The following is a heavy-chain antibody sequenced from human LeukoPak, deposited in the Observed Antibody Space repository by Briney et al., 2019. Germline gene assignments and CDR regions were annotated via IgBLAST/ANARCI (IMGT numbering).Heavy chain of an antibody. CDR1: GGSLSSGSYY. CDR2: IYYSGST. Sequence: SETLSLTCTVSGGSLSSGSYYWRWIRQPPGRGLEWIGYIYYSGSTNYNPSLKSRVAISVDTSKNQFSLKLSSVTAADTAVYYCARDPGYYGMDVWGKGTTVTVSS. V-gene: IGHV4-61*01. CDR3: ARDPGYYGMDV. J-gene: IGHJ6*04.